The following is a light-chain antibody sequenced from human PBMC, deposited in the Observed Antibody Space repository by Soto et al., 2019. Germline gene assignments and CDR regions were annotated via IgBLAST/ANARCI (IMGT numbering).Light chain of an antibody. CDR1: QSVSSY. V-gene: IGKV3-20*01. CDR3: QQYVSSPWA. J-gene: IGKJ1*01. Sequence: EIVLTQSPATLSLSPGERATLSCMASQSVSSYLAWYQQKPGQAPRLLIYDASNRATGIPDRFTGSGSGTDFTLTISRLETEDFAVYYCQQYVSSPWALGQGTKGDIK. CDR2: DAS.